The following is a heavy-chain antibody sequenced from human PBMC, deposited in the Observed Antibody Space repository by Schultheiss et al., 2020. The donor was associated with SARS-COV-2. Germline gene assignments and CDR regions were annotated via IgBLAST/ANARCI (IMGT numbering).Heavy chain of an antibody. CDR3: ARSDYGAFDH. D-gene: IGHD4-17*01. V-gene: IGHV4-34*11. Sequence: SETLSLTCAVYGGSFSGYYWSWIRQPPGKGLEWIGYIYYSGSTNYNPSLKSRVTISVDTSKNQFSLKLSSVTAADTAVYFCARSDYGAFDHWGQGTLVTVSS. CDR1: GGSFSGYY. J-gene: IGHJ4*02. CDR2: IYYSGST.